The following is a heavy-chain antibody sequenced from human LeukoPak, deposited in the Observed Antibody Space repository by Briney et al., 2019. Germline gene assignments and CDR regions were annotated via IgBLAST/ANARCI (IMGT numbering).Heavy chain of an antibody. CDR2: IYTSGST. CDR1: GGSISNYY. V-gene: IGHV4-4*07. D-gene: IGHD2-15*01. Sequence: PSETLSLTCTVSGGSISNYYWTWIRQPAGKGLEWIGRIYTSGSTNYNPSLKSRVTMSLDTSKNQFSLKLSSVTAADTAVYYCARLPGGGSTSEVAFDIWGQGTMVTVSS. CDR3: ARLPGGGSTSEVAFDI. J-gene: IGHJ3*02.